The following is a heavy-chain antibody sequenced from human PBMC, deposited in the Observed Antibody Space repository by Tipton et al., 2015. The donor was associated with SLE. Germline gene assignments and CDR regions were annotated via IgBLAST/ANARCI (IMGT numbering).Heavy chain of an antibody. CDR3: ASGKKTSHWTFDY. CDR1: GGSFSAYF. Sequence: TLSLTCVVSGGSFSAYFWAWIRQSPGKRLEWIGEVNDIGSTNYNPSLKSRVAISVDTSKSQFSLKLNSVTPEDTAVYYCASGKKTSHWTFDYWGQGTLVTVSS. J-gene: IGHJ4*02. V-gene: IGHV4-34*01. D-gene: IGHD1-1*01. CDR2: VNDIGST.